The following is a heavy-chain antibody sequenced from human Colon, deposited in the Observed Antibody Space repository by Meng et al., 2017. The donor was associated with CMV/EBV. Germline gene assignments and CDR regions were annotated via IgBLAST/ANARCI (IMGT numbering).Heavy chain of an antibody. Sequence: SETLSLTCTVFGGSISSGGYYWGWIRQPPGKGPEWIGSIYYSGSTYYNPPLQSRVTISLDTSTNQFSLRLSSITAADTAVYYCAGLSYCSSTSCYYYYGMDVWGQGTTVTVSS. CDR2: IYYSGST. J-gene: IGHJ6*02. CDR3: AGLSYCSSTSCYYYYGMDV. CDR1: GGSISSGGYY. V-gene: IGHV4-39*07. D-gene: IGHD2-2*01.